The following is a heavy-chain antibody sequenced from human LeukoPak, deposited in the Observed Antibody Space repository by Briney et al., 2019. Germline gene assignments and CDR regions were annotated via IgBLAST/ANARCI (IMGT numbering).Heavy chain of an antibody. J-gene: IGHJ4*02. CDR2: ISSDGNDK. D-gene: IGHD5-12*01. CDR3: TTKVIRGNSGDDYDD. CDR1: GVTFSSYG. V-gene: IGHV3-30*03. Sequence: GGSLRLSCAASGVTFSSYGMHWVRQAPGKGLEWVALISSDGNDKLYGDSVKGRFTISRDDSKSTLYLQMNSLRAEDTAVYYCTTKVIRGNSGDDYDDWGQGTLSPSPQ.